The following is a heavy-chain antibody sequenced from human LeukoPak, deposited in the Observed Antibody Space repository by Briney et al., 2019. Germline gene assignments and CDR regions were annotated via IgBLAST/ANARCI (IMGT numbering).Heavy chain of an antibody. CDR2: IIPIFGTA. CDR3: ARDTTGVAAAAGTVY. Sequence: ASVKVSXKASGGTFSSYAISWVRQAPGQGLEWMGRIIPIFGTANYAQKFQGRVTITTDESTSIAYMELSSLRSEDTAVYYCARDTTGVAAAAGTVYWGQGTLVTVSS. V-gene: IGHV1-69*05. J-gene: IGHJ4*02. D-gene: IGHD6-13*01. CDR1: GGTFSSYA.